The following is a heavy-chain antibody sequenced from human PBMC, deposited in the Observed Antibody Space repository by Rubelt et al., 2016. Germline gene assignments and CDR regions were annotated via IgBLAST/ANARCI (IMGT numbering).Heavy chain of an antibody. J-gene: IGHJ4*02. Sequence: VQLVQSGAEVKKPGASVKVSCKVSGYTLTELSMHWVRQAPGKGLEWMGGFDPEDGETIYAQKFKGRVSIAQDTSTGTAYMELSSLRSEDTAVYYCAIRQPDYGDLDFDYWGQGTLVTVSS. CDR3: AIRQPDYGDLDFDY. D-gene: IGHD4-17*01. V-gene: IGHV1-24*01. CDR1: GYTLTELS. CDR2: FDPEDGET.